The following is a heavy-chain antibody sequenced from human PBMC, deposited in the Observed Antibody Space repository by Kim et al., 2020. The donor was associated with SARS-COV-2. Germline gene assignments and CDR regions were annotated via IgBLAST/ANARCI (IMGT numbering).Heavy chain of an antibody. V-gene: IGHV4-39*01. J-gene: IGHJ3*02. CDR1: GGSISSSSYY. CDR2: IYYSGST. D-gene: IGHD3-22*01. CDR3: ARHRAPTMIVVVIHPARGTFDI. Sequence: SETLSLTCTVSGGSISSSSYYWCWIRQPPGKGLEWIGSIYYSGSTYYNPSLKSRVTISVDTSKNQFSLKLSSVTAADTAVYYCARHRAPTMIVVVIHPARGTFDIWGQGTMVTVSS.